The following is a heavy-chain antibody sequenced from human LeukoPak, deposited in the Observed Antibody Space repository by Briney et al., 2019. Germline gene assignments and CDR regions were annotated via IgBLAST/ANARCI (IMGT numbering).Heavy chain of an antibody. CDR3: AKAAFGELLTIDY. CDR1: GFTFSSYG. Sequence: PGGSLRLSCAASGFTFSSYGMHWVRQAPGKGLEWVAVISYDGSNKYYADSVKGRFTISRDNSKNTLYLQMNSLRAEDTAVYYCAKAAFGELLTIDYWGQGTLVTVSS. D-gene: IGHD3-10*01. CDR2: ISYDGSNK. J-gene: IGHJ4*02. V-gene: IGHV3-30*18.